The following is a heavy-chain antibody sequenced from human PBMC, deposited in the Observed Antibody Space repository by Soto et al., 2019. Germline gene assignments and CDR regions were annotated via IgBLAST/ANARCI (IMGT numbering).Heavy chain of an antibody. CDR2: MSPNSGNT. V-gene: IGHV1-8*01. Sequence: QVQLVQSGAEVKKPGASVKVSCKTSGYTFTSYDINWVRQATGQGLEWMGWMSPNSGNTGYAQKLQGRITLTRNTSLTTAYLELTSLRSEDTAVYYCVSLGRWGQGTLVTVSS. CDR1: GYTFTSYD. CDR3: VSLGR. J-gene: IGHJ4*02.